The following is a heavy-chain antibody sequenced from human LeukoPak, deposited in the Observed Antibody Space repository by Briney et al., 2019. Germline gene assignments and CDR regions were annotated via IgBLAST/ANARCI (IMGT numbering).Heavy chain of an antibody. CDR3: ARATEDYDFWSGFHYGPLDY. D-gene: IGHD3-3*01. CDR2: IYSGGST. CDR1: GFTVSSNY. J-gene: IGHJ4*02. V-gene: IGHV3-53*01. Sequence: GGSLRLSCAASGFTVSSNYMSWVRQAPGKGLEWVSVIYSGGSTYYADSEKGRFTISRDNSKNTLYLQMNSLRAGDTAVYYCARATEDYDFWSGFHYGPLDYWGQGTLVTVSS.